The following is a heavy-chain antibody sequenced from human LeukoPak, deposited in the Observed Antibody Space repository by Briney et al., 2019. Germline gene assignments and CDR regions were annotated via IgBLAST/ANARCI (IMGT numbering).Heavy chain of an antibody. CDR3: AKDSSVGYSDWLAPGGDPYYMDV. Sequence: PGGSLRLSCAASGFTFSHYGMHWVRQAPGKGLEWVAFIRYDGSNKSYADSVKGRFTISRDNSKNTLYLQMNSLRAEDTAVYYCAKDSSVGYSDWLAPGGDPYYMDVWGKGTTATSSS. CDR1: GFTFSHYG. V-gene: IGHV3-30*02. CDR2: IRYDGSNK. J-gene: IGHJ6*03. D-gene: IGHD3-9*01.